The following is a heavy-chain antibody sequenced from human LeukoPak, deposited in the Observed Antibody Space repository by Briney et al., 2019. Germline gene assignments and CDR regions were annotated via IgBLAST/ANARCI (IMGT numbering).Heavy chain of an antibody. V-gene: IGHV3-33*01. Sequence: GRSLRLSCAASGFTFSSYGMHWVRQAPGMGLEWVAVIWYDGSNKYYADSVKGRFTISRDNSKNTLYLQMNSLRAEDTAVYYCVGVAPYGDYEDYWGQGTLVTVSS. CDR3: VGVAPYGDYEDY. CDR2: IWYDGSNK. D-gene: IGHD4-17*01. CDR1: GFTFSSYG. J-gene: IGHJ4*02.